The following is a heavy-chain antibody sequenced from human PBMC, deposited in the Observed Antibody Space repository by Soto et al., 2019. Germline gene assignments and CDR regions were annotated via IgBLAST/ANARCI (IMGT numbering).Heavy chain of an antibody. J-gene: IGHJ5*02. CDR3: ARGSYGHILELFDWFDP. CDR1: GFTFSSYA. D-gene: IGHD5-18*01. Sequence: QSVGSLRLSCAASGFTFSSYAMHWVRQAPGKGLEWVAVISYDGSNKYYADSVKGRFTISRDNSKNTLYLQMNRLRAEDKAVYYCARGSYGHILELFDWFDPWGQGTLVTVSS. CDR2: ISYDGSNK. V-gene: IGHV3-30-3*01.